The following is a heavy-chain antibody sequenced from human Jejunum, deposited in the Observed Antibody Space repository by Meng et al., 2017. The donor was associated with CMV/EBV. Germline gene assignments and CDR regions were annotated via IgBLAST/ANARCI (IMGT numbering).Heavy chain of an antibody. CDR1: GFPFPPSG. J-gene: IGHJ4*02. CDR3: VKDPELYY. CDR2: IHYDGSIK. Sequence: GSGFPFPPSGMPWVRQAPGKGLEWVAYIHYDGSIKLYTDSVKGRFTISRDNSKNSFYLQMNSLRPEDTALYYCVKDPELYYWGQGTLVTVSS. V-gene: IGHV3-30*02. D-gene: IGHD3-10*01.